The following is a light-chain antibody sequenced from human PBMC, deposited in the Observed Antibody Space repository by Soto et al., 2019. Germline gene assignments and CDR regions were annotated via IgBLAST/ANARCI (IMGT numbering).Light chain of an antibody. J-gene: IGKJ4*01. CDR3: QQYNNWPPNT. CDR1: QSVSRN. Sequence: EIVMTQSPATLSVSPGERATLSCRASQSVSRNLAWYQQKPGQAPRLHIYGASTRATGIPARFSGSGSGTEFTLTISSLQSEDFAVYYCQQYNNWPPNTFGGGTKVEIK. V-gene: IGKV3-15*01. CDR2: GAS.